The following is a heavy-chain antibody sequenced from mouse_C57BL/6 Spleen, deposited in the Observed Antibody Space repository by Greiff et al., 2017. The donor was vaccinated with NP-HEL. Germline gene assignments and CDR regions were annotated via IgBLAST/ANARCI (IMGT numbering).Heavy chain of an antibody. Sequence: VQLQQSGPVLVKPGASVKMSCKASGYTFTDYYMNWVKQSHGKSLEWIGVINPYNGGTSYNQKFKGKATLTVDKSSSTAYMELNSLTSEYSAVYYCARDYYGSSYGYFDVWGTGTTVTVSS. J-gene: IGHJ1*03. V-gene: IGHV1-19*01. CDR2: INPYNGGT. D-gene: IGHD1-1*01. CDR3: ARDYYGSSYGYFDV. CDR1: GYTFTDYY.